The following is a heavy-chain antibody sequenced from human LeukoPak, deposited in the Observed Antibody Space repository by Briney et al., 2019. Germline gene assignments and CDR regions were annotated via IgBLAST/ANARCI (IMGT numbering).Heavy chain of an antibody. D-gene: IGHD2-2*01. V-gene: IGHV4-39*01. CDR1: GDSISSSSYY. CDR2: IYYSGST. J-gene: IGHJ4*02. CDR3: ARHDYCSSSSCYFHFDY. Sequence: SETLSLTCTVSGDSISSSSYYWGWIRQPPGKGLEWIGSIYYSGSTYYNPSLKSRVTISVDTSKNQFSLKLSSVTAADTAVYYCARHDYCSSSSCYFHFDYWGQGTLVTVSS.